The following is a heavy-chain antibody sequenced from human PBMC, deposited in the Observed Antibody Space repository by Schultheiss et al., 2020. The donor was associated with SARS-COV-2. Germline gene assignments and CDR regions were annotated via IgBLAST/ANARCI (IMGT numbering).Heavy chain of an antibody. CDR2: IHGGGNT. J-gene: IGHJ6*02. D-gene: IGHD5-18*01. V-gene: IGHV3-53*01. Sequence: GGSLRLSCAASGFTVSSDYMAWVRQTPGKGLEYISVIHGGGNTYYTDSVKGRFIISRDNAKNSLYLQMNSLRAEDTAVYYCAKRAYSYGPESHWGQGTTVTVSS. CDR3: AKRAYSYGPESH. CDR1: GFTVSSDY.